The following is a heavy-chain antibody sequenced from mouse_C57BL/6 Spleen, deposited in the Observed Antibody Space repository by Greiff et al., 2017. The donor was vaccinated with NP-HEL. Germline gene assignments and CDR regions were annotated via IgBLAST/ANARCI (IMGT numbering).Heavy chain of an antibody. CDR1: GYTFTDYE. V-gene: IGHV1-15*01. Sequence: VQLQQSGAELVRPGASVTLSCKASGYTFTDYEMHWVKQTPVHGLEWIGAIDPETGGTAYNQKFKGKAILTADKSSSTAYMELRSLTSEDSAVYYCTRSYYYGSSPDYFDYWGQGTTLTVSS. CDR2: IDPETGGT. CDR3: TRSYYYGSSPDYFDY. D-gene: IGHD1-1*01. J-gene: IGHJ2*01.